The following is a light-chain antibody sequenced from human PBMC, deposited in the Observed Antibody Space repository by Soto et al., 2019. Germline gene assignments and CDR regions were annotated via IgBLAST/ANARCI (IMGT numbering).Light chain of an antibody. CDR2: DAS. CDR3: QQYDSVPST. Sequence: DIQMTQSPSSLSASVGDRVTITCQASQDINTYLNWYQQKSGKAPQLLIYDASNLETGVPSRFSGSGSGTDFTFTISSLQPEDIATYHCQQYDSVPSTFGQGTKVEIK. J-gene: IGKJ2*01. V-gene: IGKV1-33*01. CDR1: QDINTY.